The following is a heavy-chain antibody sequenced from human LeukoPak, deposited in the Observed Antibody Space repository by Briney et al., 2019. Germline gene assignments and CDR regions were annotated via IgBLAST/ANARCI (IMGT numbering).Heavy chain of an antibody. V-gene: IGHV3-30*18. CDR3: AKDRGSGCSS. D-gene: IGHD6-19*01. CDR1: GFTFSSYG. CDR2: ISYDGSNK. Sequence: GGSLRLSCAASGFTFSSYGMHWVRQAPGKGLEWVAVISYDGSNKYYADSVKGRFTISRDNSKSTLYLQMNSLRAEDTAVYYCAKDRGSGCSSWGQGTLVTVSS. J-gene: IGHJ4*02.